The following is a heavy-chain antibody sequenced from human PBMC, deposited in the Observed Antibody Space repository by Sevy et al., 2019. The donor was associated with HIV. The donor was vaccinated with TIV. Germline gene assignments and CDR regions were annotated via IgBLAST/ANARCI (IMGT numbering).Heavy chain of an antibody. Sequence: SETLSLTCTVSGGSINNYYWSWIRQPPGKGLEWIGYIFSSGTTNYNPSLYNRVTLSVDTSKNQFSLRLSSVTAADTAVYYCARQGNTDSYNYYMDVWGNGAAVTVSS. V-gene: IGHV4-59*08. CDR2: IFSSGTT. J-gene: IGHJ6*03. D-gene: IGHD4-17*01. CDR1: GGSINNYY. CDR3: ARQGNTDSYNYYMDV.